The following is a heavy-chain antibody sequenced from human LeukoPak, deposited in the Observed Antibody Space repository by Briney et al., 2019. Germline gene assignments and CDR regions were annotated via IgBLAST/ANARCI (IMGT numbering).Heavy chain of an antibody. CDR2: MNHSGST. Sequence: SETLSLTCAVYGGSFSGYYWSWIRQPPAKGLERMGEMNHSGSTNYNPSLKRQVTISVDTSKNQFSLKLSSVTAADTAVYYCACGRTRVCTELSSVYGSGSYNIDYWGQGTLVTVSS. D-gene: IGHD3-10*01. CDR1: GGSFSGYY. V-gene: IGHV4-34*01. J-gene: IGHJ4*02. CDR3: ACGRTRVCTELSSVYGSGSYNIDY.